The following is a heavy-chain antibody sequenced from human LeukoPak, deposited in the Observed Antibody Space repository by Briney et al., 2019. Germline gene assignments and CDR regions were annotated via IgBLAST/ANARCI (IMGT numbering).Heavy chain of an antibody. J-gene: IGHJ4*02. V-gene: IGHV3-33*01. CDR1: GFTFNNYG. CDR2: IWYDGSNK. CDR3: AREPVPDSGIYTVPFDY. D-gene: IGHD3-10*01. Sequence: GGSLTLSCAASGFTFNNYGMHWVRQAPGKGLEWVAVIWYDGSNKYYADSVKGRFTFSRDNSKNTLYLQMNSLRAEDTAVYYCAREPVPDSGIYTVPFDYWGQGTLVTVSS.